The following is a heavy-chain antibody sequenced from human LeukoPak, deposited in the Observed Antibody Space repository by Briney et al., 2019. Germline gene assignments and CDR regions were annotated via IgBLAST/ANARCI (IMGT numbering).Heavy chain of an antibody. D-gene: IGHD4-23*01. CDR3: ARNGGNSDFDY. J-gene: IGHJ4*02. CDR2: INHSGST. Sequence: SETLSLTCAVYGGSFSGYYWSWIRQPPGKGLEWIGEINHSGSTNYNPSLKSRVTMLLDKSKNQFSLKLSSVTAADTAVYYCARNGGNSDFDYWGQGTLVTVSS. V-gene: IGHV4-34*01. CDR1: GGSFSGYY.